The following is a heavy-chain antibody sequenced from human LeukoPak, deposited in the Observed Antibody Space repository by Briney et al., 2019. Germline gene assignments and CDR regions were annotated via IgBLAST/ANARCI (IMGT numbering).Heavy chain of an antibody. CDR2: IKQDGSEK. J-gene: IGHJ3*02. V-gene: IGHV3-7*03. Sequence: GGSLRLSCAASGFTFSSYWMSWVRQAPGKGLEWVAKIKQDGSEKYYVDSVKGRFTISRDNAMNSLSLQMNSLRAEDTAIYYCARVKQFYDVLTGYYRGAFDIWGQGTMVTVSS. CDR1: GFTFSSYW. D-gene: IGHD3-9*01. CDR3: ARVKQFYDVLTGYYRGAFDI.